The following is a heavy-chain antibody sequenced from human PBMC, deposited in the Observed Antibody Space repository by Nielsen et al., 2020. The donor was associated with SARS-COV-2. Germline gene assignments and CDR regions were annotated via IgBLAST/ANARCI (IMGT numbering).Heavy chain of an antibody. CDR3: ARDEGEAVAHDYYYGMDV. Sequence: GESLKISCAASGFTFSSYGMHWVRQAPGKGLEWVAVIWYDGSNKYYADSVKGRFTISRDNSKNTLYLQMNSLRAEDTAVYYCARDEGEAVAHDYYYGMDVWGQGTTVTVSS. V-gene: IGHV3-33*08. CDR2: IWYDGSNK. J-gene: IGHJ6*02. CDR1: GFTFSSYG. D-gene: IGHD6-19*01.